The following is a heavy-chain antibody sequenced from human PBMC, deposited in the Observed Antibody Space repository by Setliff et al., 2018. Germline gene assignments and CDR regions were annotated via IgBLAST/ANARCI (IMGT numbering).Heavy chain of an antibody. CDR1: GGSMSNYF. CDR2: ISSGGST. Sequence: SETLSLTCSVAGGSMSNYFWSWVRRPPGKGLEWIGFISSGGSTIYSPSLKSRVTISVDTSKNQFSLKLSSVTAADTAVYFCARRPYQHYDSSGYSVNYYMDVWGKGTTVTVSS. V-gene: IGHV4-59*08. J-gene: IGHJ6*03. CDR3: ARRPYQHYDSSGYSVNYYMDV. D-gene: IGHD3-22*01.